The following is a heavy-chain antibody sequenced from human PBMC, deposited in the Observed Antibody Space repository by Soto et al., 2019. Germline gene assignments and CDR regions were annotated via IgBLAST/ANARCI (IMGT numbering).Heavy chain of an antibody. Sequence: LSLTCAVYGGSFSGYYWSWIRQPPGKGLEWIGEINHSGSTNYNPSLKSRVTISVDTSKNQFSLKLSSVTAADTAVYYCVRREAVAGSQFDFWGQGTLVTVSS. V-gene: IGHV4-34*01. D-gene: IGHD6-19*01. CDR3: VRREAVAGSQFDF. CDR1: GGSFSGYY. CDR2: INHSGST. J-gene: IGHJ4*02.